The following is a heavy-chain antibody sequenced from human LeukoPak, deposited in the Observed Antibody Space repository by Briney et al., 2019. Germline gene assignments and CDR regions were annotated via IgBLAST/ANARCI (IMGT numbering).Heavy chain of an antibody. CDR1: GGSFSGYY. D-gene: IGHD2-2*01. CDR3: ARGLPIVVVPAVDYFDY. Sequence: SETLSPTCAVYGGSFSGYYWSWIRQPPGKGLEWIGEINHSGSTNYNPSLKSRVTISVDTSKNQFSLKLSSVTAADTAVYYCARGLPIVVVPAVDYFDYWGQGTLVTVSS. J-gene: IGHJ4*02. CDR2: INHSGST. V-gene: IGHV4-34*01.